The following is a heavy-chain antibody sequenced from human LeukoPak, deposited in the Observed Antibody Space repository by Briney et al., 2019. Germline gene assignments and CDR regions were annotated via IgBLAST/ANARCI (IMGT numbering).Heavy chain of an antibody. V-gene: IGHV3-7*01. CDR1: GFTFSTYW. CDR2: IKGDESAR. J-gene: IGHJ4*02. D-gene: IGHD3-22*01. CDR3: ARDQDGGKYYYESSGYSH. Sequence: GGSLRLSCAASGFTFSTYWMAWVRQAPGKGLEWVANIKGDESARHQADSVKGRFTISRDNAQNSLYLQMNSLRAEDTAVYYCARDQDGGKYYYESSGYSHWGQGILVTVSS.